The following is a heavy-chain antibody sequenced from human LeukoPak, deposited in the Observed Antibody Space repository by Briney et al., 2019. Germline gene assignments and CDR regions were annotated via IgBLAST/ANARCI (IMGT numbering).Heavy chain of an antibody. CDR2: IIPIFGTT. CDR1: GGTFSSYV. Sequence: ASVKVSCKTSGGTFSSYVISWVRQAPGQGLEWMGGIIPIFGTTNFAQSFQGRVTFTADESTNTAYMELSSLRSEDTAIYYCATPRARVLRTGYFRPPDYSYNMDVWGKGTTVTVFS. CDR3: ATPRARVLRTGYFRPPDYSYNMDV. V-gene: IGHV1-69*01. J-gene: IGHJ6*04. D-gene: IGHD2-15*01.